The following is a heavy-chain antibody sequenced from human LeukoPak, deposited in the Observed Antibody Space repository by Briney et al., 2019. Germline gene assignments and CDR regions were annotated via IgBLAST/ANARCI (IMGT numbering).Heavy chain of an antibody. V-gene: IGHV3-11*01. Sequence: GGSLRLSCAASGFTFSDYYMTWIRQSPGKGLEWVSYISRDASTIYYADSVRGRFTISRDNAKNPLYLQMNTLRAEDTAVYFCARDLWTNYRDYYYFYYMDVWGKGTSVTVSS. CDR3: ARDLWTNYRDYYYFYYMDV. J-gene: IGHJ6*03. CDR1: GFTFSDYY. CDR2: ISRDASTI. D-gene: IGHD3/OR15-3a*01.